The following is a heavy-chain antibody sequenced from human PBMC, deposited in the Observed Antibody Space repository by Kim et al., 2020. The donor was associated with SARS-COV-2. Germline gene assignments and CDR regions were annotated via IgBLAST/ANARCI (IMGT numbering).Heavy chain of an antibody. CDR1: GYTFTSYA. CDR2: INTNTGNP. D-gene: IGHD6-6*01. J-gene: IGHJ6*02. V-gene: IGHV7-4-1*02. CDR3: ARVMWSSSSNPYYYYGMDV. Sequence: ASVKVSCKASGYTFTSYAMNWVRQAPGQGLEWMGWINTNTGNPTYAQGFTGRFVFSLDTSVSTAYLQISSLKAEDTAVYYCARVMWSSSSNPYYYYGMDVWGQGTTVTVSS.